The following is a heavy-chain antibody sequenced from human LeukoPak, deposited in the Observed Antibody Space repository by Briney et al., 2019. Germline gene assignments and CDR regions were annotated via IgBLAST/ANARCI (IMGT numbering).Heavy chain of an antibody. D-gene: IGHD6-13*01. CDR3: ARLAAAFHNWFDP. CDR2: IYPGDSDT. Sequence: GESLKISCKGSGYSFTSYWIGWVRQMPGKGLEWVGIIYPGDSDTRYSPSFQGQVAISADKSISTAYLQWSSLKASDTAMYYCARLAAAFHNWFDPWGQGTLVTVSS. V-gene: IGHV5-51*01. CDR1: GYSFTSYW. J-gene: IGHJ5*02.